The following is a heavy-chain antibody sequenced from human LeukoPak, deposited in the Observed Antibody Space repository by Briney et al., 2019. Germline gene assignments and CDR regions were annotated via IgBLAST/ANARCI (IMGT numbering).Heavy chain of an antibody. CDR1: GFTFSSYA. D-gene: IGHD1/OR15-1a*01. Sequence: GGSLRLSCEASGFTFSSYAMSWVRQAPGKGLEWVSAITDSGGSTYHADSVKGRFTISRDNSKNTLYMQMNSLRAEDTAVYYCARGTNNLYYFDYWGQGTLVTVSS. CDR3: ARGTNNLYYFDY. V-gene: IGHV3-23*01. CDR2: ITDSGGST. J-gene: IGHJ4*02.